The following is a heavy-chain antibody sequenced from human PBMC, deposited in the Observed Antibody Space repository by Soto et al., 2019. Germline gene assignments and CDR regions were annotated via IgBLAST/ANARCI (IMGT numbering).Heavy chain of an antibody. V-gene: IGHV4-4*02. J-gene: IGHJ4*02. D-gene: IGHD1-7*01. CDR2: IYRTGST. Sequence: SETLSLTCAVPGGSFTSNNWWTWVRQPPGQGLEWIGEIYRTGSTNYNPSLKSRVTISLDKSENQFSLKVTSLTAADTAVYYCASRDPGTSVDYWGQGTLVTVSS. CDR1: GGSFTSNNW. CDR3: ASRDPGTSVDY.